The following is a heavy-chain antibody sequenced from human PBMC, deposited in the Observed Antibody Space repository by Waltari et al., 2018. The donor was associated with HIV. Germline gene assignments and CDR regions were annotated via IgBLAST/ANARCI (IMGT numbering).Heavy chain of an antibody. D-gene: IGHD3-9*01. CDR2: IYYSGST. J-gene: IGHJ4*02. V-gene: IGHV4-39*07. CDR3: VRGLGGMAAPFDY. CDR1: GDSISSSNYY. Sequence: HLQLQESGPGLVKPSETLSLTCTVSGDSISSSNYYWGWIRQPPGKGLEWIGSIYYSGSTYYNPSLKSRVIISVDTSKNQFSLKVSSVTAADTAVHYCVRGLGGMAAPFDYWGQVTLVTVSS.